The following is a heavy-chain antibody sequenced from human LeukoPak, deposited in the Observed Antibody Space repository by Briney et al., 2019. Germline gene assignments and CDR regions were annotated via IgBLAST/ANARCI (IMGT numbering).Heavy chain of an antibody. CDR1: GGSISSYY. CDR3: ARGYNWFVP. J-gene: IGHJ5*02. V-gene: IGHV4-59*12. CDR2: IYYSGSTNYNPYSGST. Sequence: SETLSLTCSVSGGSISSYYWSWIRQPPGKGLEWIGYIYYSGSTNYNPYSGSTNYNPSLKSRVTMSVDTSKSQFSLKLSSVTAADTAVYYCARGYNWFVPWGQGTLVTVSS.